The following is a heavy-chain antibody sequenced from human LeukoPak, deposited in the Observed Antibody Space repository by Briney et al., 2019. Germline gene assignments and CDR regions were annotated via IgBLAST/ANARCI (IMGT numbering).Heavy chain of an antibody. CDR3: AKCSPHGVIWFGECSFDY. V-gene: IGHV3-30*18. J-gene: IGHJ4*02. CDR2: ISYDGSNK. D-gene: IGHD3-10*01. Sequence: PGRSLRLSCAASGFTFSSYGMHWVRQAPGKGLEWVAVISYDGSNKYYADSVKGRFTISRDNSKNTLYLQMNSLRAEDTAVYYCAKCSPHGVIWFGECSFDYWGQGTLVTVSS. CDR1: GFTFSSYG.